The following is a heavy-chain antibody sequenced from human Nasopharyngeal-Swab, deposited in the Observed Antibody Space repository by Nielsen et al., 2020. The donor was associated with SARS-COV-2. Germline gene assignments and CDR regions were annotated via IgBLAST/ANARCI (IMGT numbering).Heavy chain of an antibody. V-gene: IGHV4-30-4*01. J-gene: IGHJ3*02. D-gene: IGHD3-9*01. CDR2: IYYSGST. Sequence: RQAPGKGLERIGYIYYSGSTYYNPSLKSRVTISVDTSKNQFSLKLSSVTAADTAVYYCARDGPRSLYDILTGYYKPYAFDIWGRGTMVTVSS. CDR3: ARDGPRSLYDILTGYYKPYAFDI.